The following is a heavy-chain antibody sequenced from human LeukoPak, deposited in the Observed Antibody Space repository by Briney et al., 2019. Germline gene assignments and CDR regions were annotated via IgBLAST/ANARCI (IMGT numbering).Heavy chain of an antibody. V-gene: IGHV4-59*08. CDR3: ARRQAFYTYNWFDP. CDR1: GGSIGSYY. CDR2: IYYSGST. Sequence: SETLSLTCTVSGGSIGSYYWSWIRQPPGKGLEWIGYIYYSGSTNYNPSLKSRVTISVDTSKNQFSLKLSSVTAADTAVYYCARRQAFYTYNWFDPWGQGTLVTVSS. J-gene: IGHJ5*02. D-gene: IGHD2-2*02.